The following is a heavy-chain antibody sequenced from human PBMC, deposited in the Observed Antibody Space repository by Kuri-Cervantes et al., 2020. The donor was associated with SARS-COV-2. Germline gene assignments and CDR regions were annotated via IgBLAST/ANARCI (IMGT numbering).Heavy chain of an antibody. J-gene: IGHJ4*02. D-gene: IGHD5-18*01. CDR1: GGSISSHY. CDR3: ARGGVDTAMGADY. V-gene: IGHV4-38-2*02. CDR2: IYHSGST. Sequence: SETLSLTCTVSGGSISSHYWGWIRQPPGKGLEWIGSIYHSGSTYYNPSLKSRVTISVDTSKNQFSLKLSSVTAADTAVYYCARGGVDTAMGADYWGQGTLVTVSS.